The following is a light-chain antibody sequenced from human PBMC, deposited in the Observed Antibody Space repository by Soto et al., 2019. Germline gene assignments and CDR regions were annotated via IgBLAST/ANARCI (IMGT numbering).Light chain of an antibody. V-gene: IGLV2-8*01. CDR1: SSDVGGYNF. CDR3: SSYAGSNTVV. Sequence: QSALTQPPSASGSPGQSVTISCTGTSSDVGGYNFVSWYQQHPGKAPKLMIYEVSKRPSGVPDRFSGSKSGNTASLTVSVLQAGDEADYYCSSYAGSNTVVFGGGTKVTVL. J-gene: IGLJ2*01. CDR2: EVS.